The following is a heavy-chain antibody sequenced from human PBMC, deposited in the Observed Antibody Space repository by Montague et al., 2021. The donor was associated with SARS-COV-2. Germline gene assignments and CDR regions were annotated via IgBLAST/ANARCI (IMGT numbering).Heavy chain of an antibody. J-gene: IGHJ4*02. V-gene: IGHV3-30*01. D-gene: IGHD3-16*02. Sequence: RSNKYYADSVKGRFTISRDNSKNTLYLQMNSLRAEDTAVYYCARDNYDYVWGSYRYIYWGQGTRVTVAS. CDR3: ARDNYDYVWGSYRYIY. CDR2: RSNK.